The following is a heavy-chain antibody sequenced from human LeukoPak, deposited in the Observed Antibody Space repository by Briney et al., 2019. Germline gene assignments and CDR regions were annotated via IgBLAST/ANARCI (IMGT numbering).Heavy chain of an antibody. D-gene: IGHD3-22*01. CDR2: IYSGGST. V-gene: IGHV3-66*02. CDR1: GFTVSSNY. CDR3: ARDRLEYYDSSGYLVDY. J-gene: IGHJ4*02. Sequence: PGGSLRLSCAASGFTVSSNYMSWVRQAPGKGLEWVSVIYSGGSTYYADSVKGRFTISGDNSKNTLYLQMNSLRAEDTAVYYCARDRLEYYDSSGYLVDYWGQGTLVTVSS.